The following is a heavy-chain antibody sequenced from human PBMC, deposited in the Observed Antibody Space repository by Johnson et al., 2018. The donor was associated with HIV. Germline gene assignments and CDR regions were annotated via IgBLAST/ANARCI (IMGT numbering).Heavy chain of an antibody. CDR1: GFTFSSYA. CDR3: AKDFDYYDSSGYYGDI. V-gene: IGHV3-30-3*01. D-gene: IGHD3-22*01. J-gene: IGHJ3*02. Sequence: VQLLESGGGVVQPGRSLRLSCAASGFTFSSYAMHWVRQAPGKGLEWVAVISYDGSNTYYADSVKGRFTISRDNSKNTLYLQMNSLRAEDTAVYYCAKDFDYYDSSGYYGDIWGQGTMVTVSS. CDR2: ISYDGSNT.